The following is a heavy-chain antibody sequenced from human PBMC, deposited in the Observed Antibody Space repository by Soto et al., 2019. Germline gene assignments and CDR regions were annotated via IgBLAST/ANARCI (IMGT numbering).Heavy chain of an antibody. CDR1: GFTFSSYS. J-gene: IGHJ6*02. D-gene: IGHD6-6*01. CDR2: ISSSSSTI. V-gene: IGHV3-48*02. Sequence: EVQLVESGGGLVQPGGSLRLSCAASGFTFSSYSMNWVRQAPGKGLEWVSYISSSSSTIYDADAVKGRFTISRDNAKNSLYLQINSLRDEDTAVYYCARPEYSSSSYGMDVWGQGTTVTVSS. CDR3: ARPEYSSSSYGMDV.